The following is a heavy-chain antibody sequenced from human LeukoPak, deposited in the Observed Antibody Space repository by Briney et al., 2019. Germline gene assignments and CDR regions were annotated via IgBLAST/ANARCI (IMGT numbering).Heavy chain of an antibody. J-gene: IGHJ4*02. D-gene: IGHD1-26*01. CDR2: TSGSGGST. Sequence: GGSLRLSCAASGFTFSSYAMSWVRQAPGKGLEWVSATSGSGGSTYYADSVKGRFTISRDNAKNSLYLQMNSLRAEDTAVYYCARAGYSGSSRGYYFDYWGQGTLVTVSS. CDR3: ARAGYSGSSRGYYFDY. V-gene: IGHV3-23*01. CDR1: GFTFSSYA.